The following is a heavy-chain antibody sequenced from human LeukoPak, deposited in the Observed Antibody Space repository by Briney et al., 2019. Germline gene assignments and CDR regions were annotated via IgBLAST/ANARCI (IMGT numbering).Heavy chain of an antibody. CDR3: ARDLTSVYAMDV. V-gene: IGHV3-30*02. D-gene: IGHD2/OR15-2a*01. Sequence: GGSLRLSCAASGFTFSSYGMHWVRQAPGKGLEWVAFIRYDGSNKYYADSVKGRFTISRDNSKNTLYLQMNSLRAEDTAVYYCARDLTSVYAMDVWGQGTTVTVSS. CDR1: GFTFSSYG. J-gene: IGHJ6*02. CDR2: IRYDGSNK.